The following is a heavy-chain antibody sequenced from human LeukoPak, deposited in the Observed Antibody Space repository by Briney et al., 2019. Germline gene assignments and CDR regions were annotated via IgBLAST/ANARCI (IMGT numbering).Heavy chain of an antibody. J-gene: IGHJ4*02. CDR3: ARVYSSGSFYLY. V-gene: IGHV1-2*02. CDR1: GYTFTGYY. Sequence: ASVKVSCKASGYTFTGYYLHWVRQAPGQGLEWMGWINPNSGGTSYSQKFQGGVTVTRDTSISTAYMELGRLRSDDTAVYYCARVYSSGSFYLYWGQGTLVTVSS. D-gene: IGHD3-10*01. CDR2: INPNSGGT.